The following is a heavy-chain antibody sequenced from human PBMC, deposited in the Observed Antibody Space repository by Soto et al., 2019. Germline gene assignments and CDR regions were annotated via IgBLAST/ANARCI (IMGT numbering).Heavy chain of an antibody. J-gene: IGHJ6*02. CDR1: GFTFSSYG. Sequence: GGSLRLSCAASGFTFSSYGMHWVRQAPGKGLEWVAVIWYDGSNKYYADSVKGRFTISRDNSKNTLYLQMNSLRAEDTAVYYCASYXDIVLIPTSRVNYGMDVWGQGTTVTVSS. CDR2: IWYDGSNK. CDR3: ASYXDIVLIPTSRVNYGMDV. V-gene: IGHV3-33*01. D-gene: IGHD2-8*01.